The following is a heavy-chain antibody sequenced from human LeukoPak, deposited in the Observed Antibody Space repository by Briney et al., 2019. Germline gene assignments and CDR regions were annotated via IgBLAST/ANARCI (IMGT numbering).Heavy chain of an antibody. Sequence: PGGSLRLSCTASESSFSSFPMSWVRQAPGRGLEWISSISSSGSLIYYADSLKGRFTVSRDNAKNSLYVQMNSLRAEATAVYYCAKIGVSGQWYFDLWGRGTLVTVSS. V-gene: IGHV3-21*01. CDR3: AKIGVSGQWYFDL. CDR2: ISSSGSLI. CDR1: ESSFSSFP. D-gene: IGHD5/OR15-5a*01. J-gene: IGHJ2*01.